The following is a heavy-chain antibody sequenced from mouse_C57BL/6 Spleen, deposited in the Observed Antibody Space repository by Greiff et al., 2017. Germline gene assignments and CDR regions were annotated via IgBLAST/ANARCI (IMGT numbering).Heavy chain of an antibody. CDR3: ARYSNYVFYAMDY. D-gene: IGHD2-5*01. Sequence: EVQLVESEGGLVQPGSSMKLSCTASGFTFSDYYMAWVRQVPEKGLEWVANINYDGSSTYYLDSLKSRFIISRDNAKNILYLQMSSLKSEDTATYYCARYSNYVFYAMDYWGQGTSVTVSS. CDR1: GFTFSDYY. J-gene: IGHJ4*01. V-gene: IGHV5-16*01. CDR2: INYDGSST.